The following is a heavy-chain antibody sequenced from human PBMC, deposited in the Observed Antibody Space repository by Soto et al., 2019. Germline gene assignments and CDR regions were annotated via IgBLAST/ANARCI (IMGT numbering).Heavy chain of an antibody. V-gene: IGHV3-23*01. CDR1: GFTFSSYA. Sequence: GGSLRLSCAASGFTFSSYAMSWVRQAPGKGQEWVSAISGSGGSTYYADTVKGRFTISRDNSKNTLYLQMNSLRAEDTAVYYCAKILWLVQDRYFDYWGQGTLVTVSS. CDR2: ISGSGGST. J-gene: IGHJ4*02. CDR3: AKILWLVQDRYFDY. D-gene: IGHD6-19*01.